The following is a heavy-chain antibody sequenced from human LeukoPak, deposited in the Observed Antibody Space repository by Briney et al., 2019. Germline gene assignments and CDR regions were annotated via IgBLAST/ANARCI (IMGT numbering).Heavy chain of an antibody. CDR2: ISSSGSTI. V-gene: IGHV3-11*01. CDR3: ARDMVPGHGYSYGYPLDY. J-gene: IGHJ4*02. D-gene: IGHD5-18*01. Sequence: PGGSLRLSCAASGFTFSDYYMSWIRQAPGKGLEWVSYISSSGSTIYYADSVKGRFTISRDNAKNSLYLQMNSLRAEDTAVYYCARDMVPGHGYSYGYPLDYWGQGTLVTVSS. CDR1: GFTFSDYY.